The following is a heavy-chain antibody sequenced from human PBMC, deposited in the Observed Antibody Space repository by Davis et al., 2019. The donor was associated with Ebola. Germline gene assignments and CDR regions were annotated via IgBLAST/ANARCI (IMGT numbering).Heavy chain of an antibody. V-gene: IGHV1-3*01. J-gene: IGHJ6*02. D-gene: IGHD2-8*01. CDR1: GYTFTSYA. CDR3: ARDVEGTGYCTNGVCYTGMDV. CDR2: INAGNGNT. Sequence: ASVKVSCKASGYTFTSYAMHWVRQAPGQSLELMGWINAGNGNTKYSQKFQGRVTITRDTSASTAYMELSSLRSEDTAVYYCARDVEGTGYCTNGVCYTGMDVWGQGTTVTVSS.